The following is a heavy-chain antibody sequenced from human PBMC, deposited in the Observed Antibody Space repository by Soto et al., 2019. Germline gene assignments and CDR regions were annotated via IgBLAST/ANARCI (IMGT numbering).Heavy chain of an antibody. Sequence: QLQLQESGPGLVKPSETLSLTCTVSGGSISSSSYYWGWIRQPPGKGLEWIGSIYYSGSTYYNPSLKSRVTISVDTPKNQFSLKLSSVTAADTAVYYCASPLTLRGVIVEAYCYGMDVWGQGTTVTVSS. CDR2: IYYSGST. D-gene: IGHD3-10*01. CDR3: ASPLTLRGVIVEAYCYGMDV. V-gene: IGHV4-39*01. CDR1: GGSISSSSYY. J-gene: IGHJ6*02.